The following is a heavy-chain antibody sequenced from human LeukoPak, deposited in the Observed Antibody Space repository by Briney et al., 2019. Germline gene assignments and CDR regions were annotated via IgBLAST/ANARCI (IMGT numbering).Heavy chain of an antibody. CDR1: GGSFSGYY. D-gene: IGHD6-13*01. Sequence: SETLSLTCAVYGGSFSGYYWGWIRQPPGKGLEWIGEINHSGSTNYNPSLKSRVTISVDTSKNQFSLKLSSVTAADTAVYYCARGAAGSDYWGQGTLVTVSS. CDR2: INHSGST. V-gene: IGHV4-34*01. J-gene: IGHJ4*02. CDR3: ARGAAGSDY.